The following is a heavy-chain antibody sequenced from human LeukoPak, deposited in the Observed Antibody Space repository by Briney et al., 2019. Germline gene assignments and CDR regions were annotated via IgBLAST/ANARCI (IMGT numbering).Heavy chain of an antibody. D-gene: IGHD3-10*01. CDR1: GFTFSSYS. CDR3: AREGWANYGSGKSYYYGMDV. Sequence: GGSLRLSCAASGFTFSSYSMNWVRQAPGKGLEWVSYISSSSSTIYYVDSVKGRFTISRDNAKNSLYLQMNSLRDEDTAVYYCAREGWANYGSGKSYYYGMDVWGQGTTVTVSS. V-gene: IGHV3-48*02. CDR2: ISSSSSTI. J-gene: IGHJ6*02.